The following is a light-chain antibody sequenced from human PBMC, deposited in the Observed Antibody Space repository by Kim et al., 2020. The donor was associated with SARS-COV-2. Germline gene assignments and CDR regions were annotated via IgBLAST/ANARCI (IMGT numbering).Light chain of an antibody. CDR2: AAI. CDR3: LQDHNYPWT. V-gene: IGKV1-6*01. Sequence: ASVGDRVTITCRASQHIRNDLSWYQQKLGKPPKLLIYAAITLQSGVPSRFSGSASGTEFTLTISSLQPEDFATYYCLQDHNYPWTFGQGTKVDIK. J-gene: IGKJ1*01. CDR1: QHIRND.